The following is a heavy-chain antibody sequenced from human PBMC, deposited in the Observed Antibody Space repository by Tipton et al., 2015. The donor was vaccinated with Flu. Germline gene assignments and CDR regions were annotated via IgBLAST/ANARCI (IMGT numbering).Heavy chain of an antibody. CDR2: INHSGST. CDR1: GGSFSGYY. V-gene: IGHV4-34*01. D-gene: IGHD6-6*01. CDR3: ARGGWVVAARPRYYFDY. Sequence: TLSLTCAVYGGSFSGYYWSWIRQPPGKGLEWIGEINHSGSTNYNPSLKSRVTISVDTSKNQFSLKLSSVTAADTAVYYCARGGWVVAARPRYYFDYWGQGTLVTVSS. J-gene: IGHJ4*02.